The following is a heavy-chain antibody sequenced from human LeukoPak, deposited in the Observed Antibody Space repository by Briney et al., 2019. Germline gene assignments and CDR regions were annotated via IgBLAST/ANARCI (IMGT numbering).Heavy chain of an antibody. V-gene: IGHV4-59*01. D-gene: IGHD3-3*01. Sequence: SETLSLTCTVSGGPISSYYWCWIRHPPGEGLGWSGYIYYSGSTNYNTSLKSRVTISVDTSKNQFSLKLSSVTAADTAVYYCARYYDFRWFDPWGQGTLVTVSS. CDR3: ARYYDFRWFDP. CDR2: IYYSGST. CDR1: GGPISSYY. J-gene: IGHJ5*02.